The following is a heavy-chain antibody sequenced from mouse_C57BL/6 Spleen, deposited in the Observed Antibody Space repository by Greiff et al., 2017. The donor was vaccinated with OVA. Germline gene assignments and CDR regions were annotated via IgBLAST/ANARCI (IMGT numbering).Heavy chain of an antibody. CDR3: TRSGLGRFAY. CDR2: IDPETGGT. Sequence: VQLQESGAELVRPGASVTLSCKASGYTFTDYEMHWVKQTPVHGLEWIGAIDPETGGTAYNQKFKGKAILTADKSSSTAYMELRSLTSEDSAVYYCTRSGLGRFAYWGQGTLVTVSA. D-gene: IGHD3-1*01. J-gene: IGHJ3*01. CDR1: GYTFTDYE. V-gene: IGHV1-15*01.